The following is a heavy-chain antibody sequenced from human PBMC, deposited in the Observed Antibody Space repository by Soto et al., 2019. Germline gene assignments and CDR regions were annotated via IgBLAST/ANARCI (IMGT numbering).Heavy chain of an antibody. CDR3: ATSRNYYFDSSGPDAFDV. Sequence: QVQLVQSGAEVKKPGASVKVSCKASGYTFTGYYMHWVRHAPGQGLEWLGWSNPNSGDTDYAQKFQVWVTMTRDTSINTAYMELSRLRSDDSAVYYCATSRNYYFDSSGPDAFDVWGQGTKVTVSS. D-gene: IGHD3-22*01. V-gene: IGHV1-2*04. CDR1: GYTFTGYY. J-gene: IGHJ3*01. CDR2: SNPNSGDT.